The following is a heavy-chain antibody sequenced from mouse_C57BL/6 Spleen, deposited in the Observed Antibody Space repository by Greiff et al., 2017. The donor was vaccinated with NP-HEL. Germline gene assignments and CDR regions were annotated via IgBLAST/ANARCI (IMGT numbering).Heavy chain of an antibody. Sequence: QVQLQQSGAELVKPGASVKLSCKASGYTFTSYWMHWVKQRPGQGLEWIGMIHPNSGSTNYNEKFKSKATLTVDKSSSTAYMQLSSLTSEDSAVYYCARSAITTVVDYWGQGTTLTVAS. CDR1: GYTFTSYW. J-gene: IGHJ2*01. V-gene: IGHV1-64*01. CDR2: IHPNSGST. CDR3: ARSAITTVVDY. D-gene: IGHD1-1*01.